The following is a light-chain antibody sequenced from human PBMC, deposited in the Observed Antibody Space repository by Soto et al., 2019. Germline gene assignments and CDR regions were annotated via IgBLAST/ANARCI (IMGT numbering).Light chain of an antibody. CDR2: VVS. Sequence: QSVLTQPHSVSGSPGQSVTISCTGTSVDVGAYDFVSWYQQHPGKAPKLLIYVVSGRPSGVPDRFSGSKSGNAASLTISGLQAEDEADYYCSSFEASNNLLFGGGTKVTVL. CDR3: SSFEASNNLL. V-gene: IGLV2-11*01. J-gene: IGLJ2*01. CDR1: SVDVGAYDF.